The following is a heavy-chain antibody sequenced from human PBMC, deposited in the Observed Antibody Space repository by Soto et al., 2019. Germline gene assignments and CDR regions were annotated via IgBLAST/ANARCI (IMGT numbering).Heavy chain of an antibody. CDR1: GGTFSSYI. D-gene: IGHD1-26*01. J-gene: IGHJ4*02. CDR2: IIPILGIA. CDR3: ARFPQTAIVGAAYFDY. Sequence: QVQLVQSEAEVKKPGFSVKVSCKASGGTFSSYIISWVRQAPGQGLEWMGRIIPILGIANYAQKFQGRVTITADKSTSTAYMELSSLRSEDTAVYYCARFPQTAIVGAAYFDYWGQGTLVTVSS. V-gene: IGHV1-69*02.